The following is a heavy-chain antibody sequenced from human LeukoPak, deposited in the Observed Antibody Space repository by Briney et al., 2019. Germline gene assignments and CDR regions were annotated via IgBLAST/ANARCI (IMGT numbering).Heavy chain of an antibody. Sequence: GSLRLSCAASGFTFSSYWMSWVRQAPGKGLEWVANIKQDGSEKYYVDSVKGRFTISRDNAKNSLYLQMNSLRAEDTAVYYCARVGGVVPAMPLCFFDYWGQGTLVTVSS. CDR3: ARVGGVVPAMPLCFFDY. CDR1: GFTFSSYW. V-gene: IGHV3-7*01. CDR2: IKQDGSEK. J-gene: IGHJ4*02. D-gene: IGHD2-2*01.